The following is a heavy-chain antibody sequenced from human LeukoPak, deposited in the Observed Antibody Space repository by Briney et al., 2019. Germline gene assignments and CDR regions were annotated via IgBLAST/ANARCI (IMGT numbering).Heavy chain of an antibody. V-gene: IGHV4-59*12. J-gene: IGHJ4*02. CDR2: IYYSGST. CDR1: GGSISSYY. Sequence: SETLSLTCTVSGGSISSYYWSWIRQPPGKGLEWIGYIYYSGSTNYNPSLKSRVTISVDTSKNQFSLKLSSVTAADTAVYYCARDTREIVDYWGQGTLVTVSS. CDR3: ARDTREIVDY. D-gene: IGHD5-24*01.